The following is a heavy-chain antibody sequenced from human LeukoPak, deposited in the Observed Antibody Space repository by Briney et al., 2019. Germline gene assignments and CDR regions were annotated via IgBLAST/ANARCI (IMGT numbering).Heavy chain of an antibody. CDR3: ARSSPYTCPDY. V-gene: IGHV3-33*08. J-gene: IGHJ4*02. D-gene: IGHD2-2*02. Sequence: GGSLRLSCAASGFTFSSYAMSWVRQAPGKGLEWVAIIWYDGSNKYYADSVKGRFTISRDYSKNTLYLQMNSLRAEDTAVYYCARSSPYTCPDYWGQGTLVTVSS. CDR2: IWYDGSNK. CDR1: GFTFSSYA.